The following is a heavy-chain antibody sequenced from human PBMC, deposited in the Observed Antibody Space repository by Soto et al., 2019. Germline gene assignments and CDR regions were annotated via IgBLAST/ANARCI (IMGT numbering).Heavy chain of an antibody. Sequence: ASVKVSCKVSGYTLTELSMHWVRQAPGKGLEWMGGFDPEDGETIYAQKFQGRVTMTEDTSTDTAYMELSSLRSEDTAVYYCATNPPRLRFLEWFPEGVFDPWGQGTLVTVSS. D-gene: IGHD3-3*01. V-gene: IGHV1-24*01. CDR1: GYTLTELS. J-gene: IGHJ5*02. CDR2: FDPEDGET. CDR3: ATNPPRLRFLEWFPEGVFDP.